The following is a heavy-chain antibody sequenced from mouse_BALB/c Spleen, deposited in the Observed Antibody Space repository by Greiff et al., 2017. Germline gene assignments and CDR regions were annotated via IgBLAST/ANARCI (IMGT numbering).Heavy chain of an antibody. Sequence: VQLVESGPGLVAPSQSLSITCTVSGFSLTSYGVHWVRQPPGKGLEWLGVIWAGGSTNYNSALMSRLSISKDNSKSQVFLKMNSLQTDDTAMYYCARDRELGRFAYWGQGTLVTVSA. D-gene: IGHD4-1*01. V-gene: IGHV2-9*02. CDR1: GFSLTSYG. CDR3: ARDRELGRFAY. J-gene: IGHJ3*01. CDR2: IWAGGST.